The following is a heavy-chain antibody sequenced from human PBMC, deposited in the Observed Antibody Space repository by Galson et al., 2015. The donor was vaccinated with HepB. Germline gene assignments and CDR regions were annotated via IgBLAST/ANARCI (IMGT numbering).Heavy chain of an antibody. J-gene: IGHJ6*02. Sequence: SLRLSCAASEITFSSYAMNWVRQAPGKGLEWVSGISGGGTSTYYADSAKGRFTISRDNSKNTLYLQMSSLRAEDTAVYYSAKKAKAAVAGTRLYSYYGMDVWGQGTTVTVSS. CDR2: ISGGGTST. D-gene: IGHD6-19*01. CDR3: AKKAKAAVAGTRLYSYYGMDV. CDR1: EITFSSYA. V-gene: IGHV3-23*01.